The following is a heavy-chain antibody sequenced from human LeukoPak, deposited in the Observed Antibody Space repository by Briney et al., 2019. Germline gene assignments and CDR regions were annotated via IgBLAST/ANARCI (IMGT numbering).Heavy chain of an antibody. V-gene: IGHV4-39*07. CDR3: ARVLGYYDSSGYYYLFDY. Sequence: SETLSLTCTVSGGSISCSSYYWGWIRQPPGKGLEWIGSIYYSGSTYYNPSLKSRVTISVDTSKNQFSLKLSSVTAADTAVYYCARVLGYYDSSGYYYLFDYWGQGTLVTVSS. D-gene: IGHD3-22*01. J-gene: IGHJ4*02. CDR1: GGSISCSSYY. CDR2: IYYSGST.